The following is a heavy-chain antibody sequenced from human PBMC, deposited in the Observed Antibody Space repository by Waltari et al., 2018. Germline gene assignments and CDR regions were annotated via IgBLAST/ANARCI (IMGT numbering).Heavy chain of an antibody. J-gene: IGHJ4*02. D-gene: IGHD3-3*01. V-gene: IGHV3-23*01. CDR2: ISGSGGST. Sequence: EVQLLESGGGLVQPGGSLRLSCAASGFTFSSYAMSWVRQAPGKGLEWVSAISGSGGSTYYADSVKGRFTISRDNSKNTLYLQMNSLRAEDTAVYYCAKRAEWLCSGLYYFDYWGQGTLVTVSS. CDR3: AKRAEWLCSGLYYFDY. CDR1: GFTFSSYA.